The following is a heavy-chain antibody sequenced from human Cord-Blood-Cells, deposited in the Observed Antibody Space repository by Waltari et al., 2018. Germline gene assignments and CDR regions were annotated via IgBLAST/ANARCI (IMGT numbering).Heavy chain of an antibody. CDR2: LNHSGST. CDR1: GGSFSGYY. CDR3: ARSSSSDAFDI. Sequence: QVQLQQWGAGLLKPSETLSLTCAVYGGSFSGYYWSWIRQPPGKGLEWIGELNHSGSTNYTPSLRSRVTISVDTYKNQFSLKLSSVTAADTAVYYCARSSSSDAFDIWGQGTMVTVSS. V-gene: IGHV4-34*01. J-gene: IGHJ3*02. D-gene: IGHD6-13*01.